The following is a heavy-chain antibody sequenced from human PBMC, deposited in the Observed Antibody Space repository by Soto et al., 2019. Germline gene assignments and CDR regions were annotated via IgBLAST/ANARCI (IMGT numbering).Heavy chain of an antibody. CDR3: AAGGTRWLHSPFDY. CDR2: FDPEDGET. Sequence: QVQLVQSGAEVKKPGASVKFSCKVSGHTLTELSMHWVRLAPGKGLEWMGGFDPEDGETISAQKFQGRVTMTEDTSTDSTYLELSSLRSEDTAVYYCAAGGTRWLHSPFDYWGQGTLVTISS. J-gene: IGHJ4*02. V-gene: IGHV1-24*01. CDR1: GHTLTELS. D-gene: IGHD1-1*01.